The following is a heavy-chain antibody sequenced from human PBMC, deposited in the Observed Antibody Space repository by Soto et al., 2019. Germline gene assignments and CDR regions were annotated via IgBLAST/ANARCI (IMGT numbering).Heavy chain of an antibody. V-gene: IGHV4-59*01. CDR1: RGSISGYY. Sequence: SETLSLTCTVSRGSISGYYWSWIRQPPGKGLEWIGNSYYTGSTNYNPTRKSRVTISVDTSKNQFSLKLTSVTAADTAVYYCVRVGGYYGDYPNFDYWGQGTLATVSS. J-gene: IGHJ4*02. CDR2: SYYTGST. D-gene: IGHD4-17*01. CDR3: VRVGGYYGDYPNFDY.